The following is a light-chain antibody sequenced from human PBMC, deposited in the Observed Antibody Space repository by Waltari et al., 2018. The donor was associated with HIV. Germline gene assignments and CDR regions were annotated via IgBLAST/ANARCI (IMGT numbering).Light chain of an antibody. CDR2: GAS. J-gene: IGKJ3*01. V-gene: IGKV3-20*01. Sequence: EIVLTQSPGTLSLSPGERATLSCRASQSVSKNYLAWYHQKSGQAPRLLIYGASSRATGIADRFSGSGSGTDFTLTISRLEPEDFAVYYCQQYGSSPCTFGPGTKVDVK. CDR3: QQYGSSPCT. CDR1: QSVSKNY.